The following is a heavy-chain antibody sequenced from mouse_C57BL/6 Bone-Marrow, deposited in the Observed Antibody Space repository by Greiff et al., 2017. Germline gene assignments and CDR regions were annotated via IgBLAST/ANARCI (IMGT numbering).Heavy chain of an antibody. CDR3: ARTPGLRLDY. Sequence: QVQLQQPGAELVMPGASVKLSCKASGYTFTSYWMHWVKQRPGQGLEWIGEIDPSDSYTNYNQKFKGKSTLTVDTSSSTAYMQLSSLTSEDSAVYYCARTPGLRLDYWGQGTTLTVSS. D-gene: IGHD2-4*01. V-gene: IGHV1-69*01. CDR1: GYTFTSYW. J-gene: IGHJ2*01. CDR2: IDPSDSYT.